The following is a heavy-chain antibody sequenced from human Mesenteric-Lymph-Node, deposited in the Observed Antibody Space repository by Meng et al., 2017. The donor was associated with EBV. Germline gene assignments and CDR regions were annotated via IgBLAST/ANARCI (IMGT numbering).Heavy chain of an antibody. CDR3: ARGAIFGIVITYFDY. Sequence: QGPLQRWGAGLLEPSETLSPTCEASGGSFSGYHWSWIRQPPGKGLEYIGEISQSGDTTYNPSLKSRVTISVDRSRNQFSLKMASVTAADTAVYYCARGAIFGIVITYFDYWSQGTLVTVSS. CDR2: ISQSGDT. CDR1: GGSFSGYH. V-gene: IGHV4-34*01. J-gene: IGHJ4*02. D-gene: IGHD3-3*02.